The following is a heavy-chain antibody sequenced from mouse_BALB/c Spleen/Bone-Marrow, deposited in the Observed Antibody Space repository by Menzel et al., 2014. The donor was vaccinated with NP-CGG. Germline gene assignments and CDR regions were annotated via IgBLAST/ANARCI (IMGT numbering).Heavy chain of an antibody. Sequence: VQLQQSGAEQVRPGTSVKVSCKASGYGFTNYLTEWVKQRPGQGLEWIGVINPGSGGTNYNEKFKGKASLTADKPSSTAYLQPRNLTSDDSAVYFCTRSLINYGSRYFDYRGQGPTLTVSA. V-gene: IGHV1-54*01. CDR3: TRSLINYGSRYFDY. D-gene: IGHD1-1*01. J-gene: IGHJ2*01. CDR1: GYGFTNYL. CDR2: INPGSGGT.